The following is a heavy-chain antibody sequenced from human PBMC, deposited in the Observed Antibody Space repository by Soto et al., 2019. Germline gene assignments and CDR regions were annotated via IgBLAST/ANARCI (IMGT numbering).Heavy chain of an antibody. CDR2: IYADGGT. Sequence: EVELVETGGGWIQPGGSLRLSCAVSGFTVSSNSMSWVRQAPGKGLEWVSLIYADGGTYYGDSVKGRFTISRDTSKNTVSLQMTSLRADDTAMYYCARDNSILGAPFQDWGQGTLVTVSS. CDR1: GFTVSSNS. D-gene: IGHD3-16*01. J-gene: IGHJ1*01. V-gene: IGHV3-53*02. CDR3: ARDNSILGAPFQD.